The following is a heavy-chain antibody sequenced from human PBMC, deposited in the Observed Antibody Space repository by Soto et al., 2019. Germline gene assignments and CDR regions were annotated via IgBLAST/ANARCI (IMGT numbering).Heavy chain of an antibody. J-gene: IGHJ3*02. CDR3: ARDPGCSGGSCYFTDAFDI. Sequence: EVQLVESGGGLVQPGGSLRLSCAASGFTVSSNYMSWVRQAPGKGLEWVSVIYSGGSTYYADSVKGRFTISRDNTKNTLYLQMNRLSAEDTAVYYCARDPGCSGGSCYFTDAFDIWGQGTMVTVSS. V-gene: IGHV3-66*01. CDR1: GFTVSSNY. CDR2: IYSGGST. D-gene: IGHD2-15*01.